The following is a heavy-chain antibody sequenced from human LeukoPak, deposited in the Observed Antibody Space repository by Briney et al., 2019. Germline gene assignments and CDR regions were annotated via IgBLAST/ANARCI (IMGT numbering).Heavy chain of an antibody. Sequence: GGSLRLSCAASGFTFNKYAMSWVRQAPGKGLEWVANIKQDGSEKYYVDSVKGRFTISRDNAKNSLYLQMNSLRAEDTAVYYCARDDCSSISCYHNWFDPWGQGTLVTVSS. CDR3: ARDDCSSISCYHNWFDP. D-gene: IGHD2-2*01. J-gene: IGHJ5*02. V-gene: IGHV3-7*01. CDR2: IKQDGSEK. CDR1: GFTFNKYA.